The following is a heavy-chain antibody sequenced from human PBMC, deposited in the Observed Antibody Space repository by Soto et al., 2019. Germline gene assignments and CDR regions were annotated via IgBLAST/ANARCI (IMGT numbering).Heavy chain of an antibody. Sequence: VGSVRLSCAASGFTFSSYGMHWVRQAPGKGLEWVAVISYDGRNKYYADSVKGRFTISRDNSKNTLYLQMDSLRAEDTAVYYCAKGSGSDFWSGYYFWGHGTLVTVSS. D-gene: IGHD3-3*01. CDR1: GFTFSSYG. V-gene: IGHV3-30*18. CDR3: AKGSGSDFWSGYYF. J-gene: IGHJ4*01. CDR2: ISYDGRNK.